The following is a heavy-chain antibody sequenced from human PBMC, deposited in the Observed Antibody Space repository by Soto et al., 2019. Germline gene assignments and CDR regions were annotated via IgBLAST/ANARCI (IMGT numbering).Heavy chain of an antibody. CDR3: ARAGRFGELLSWFDP. Sequence: SETLSLTCAVSGGSISSGGYSWSWIRQPPGKGLEWIGYIYHSGSTNYNPSLKSRVTISVGTSKNQFSLKLSSVTAADTAVYYCARAGRFGELLSWFDPWGQGTLVTVSS. CDR1: GGSISSGGYS. J-gene: IGHJ5*02. CDR2: IYHSGST. V-gene: IGHV4-30-2*01. D-gene: IGHD3-10*01.